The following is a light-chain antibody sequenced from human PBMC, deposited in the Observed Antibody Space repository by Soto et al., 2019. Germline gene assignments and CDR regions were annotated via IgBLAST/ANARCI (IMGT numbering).Light chain of an antibody. Sequence: EIVLTQSPGTLSLSPGERATLSCRASQSFSSNYLAWYQQKPGQAPRLLIYGASSRATGIPDRFSGSGSATDFTLTISRLEPEDSAIYYCQQYGSWTFGQGTNVEIK. CDR1: QSFSSNY. V-gene: IGKV3-20*01. CDR2: GAS. J-gene: IGKJ1*01. CDR3: QQYGSWT.